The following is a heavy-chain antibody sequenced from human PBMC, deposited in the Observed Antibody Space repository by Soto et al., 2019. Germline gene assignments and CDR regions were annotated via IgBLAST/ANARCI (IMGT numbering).Heavy chain of an antibody. J-gene: IGHJ4*01. V-gene: IGHV4-59*08. CDR2: FSYSGTT. CDR3: ERLGVYFDY. Sequence: PSETLSLTCTVSGYSITNVYWSWVRRPPGKGLEWIGHFSYSGTTIYNPSLKSRVTISGDTSKNQFSLRLMSVTAADTAVYFCERLGVYFDYLRRATLV. CDR1: GYSITNVY.